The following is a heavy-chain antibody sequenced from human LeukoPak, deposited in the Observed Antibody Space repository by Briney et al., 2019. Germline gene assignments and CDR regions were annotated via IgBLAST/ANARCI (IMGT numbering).Heavy chain of an antibody. Sequence: SESLSLTCVVYGGSFSGYYWSWIRQPPGKGLEWIGEINHSGTTNYNPSLKSRVTISVDTSKNQFSLKLTSVTAADTAVYYCARGGLANYFDYWGQGTLVPVSS. CDR2: INHSGTT. J-gene: IGHJ4*02. CDR1: GGSFSGYY. D-gene: IGHD3/OR15-3a*01. V-gene: IGHV4-34*01. CDR3: ARGGLANYFDY.